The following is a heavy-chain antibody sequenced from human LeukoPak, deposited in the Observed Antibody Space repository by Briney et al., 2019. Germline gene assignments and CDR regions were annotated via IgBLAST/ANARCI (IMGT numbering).Heavy chain of an antibody. V-gene: IGHV1-18*01. D-gene: IGHD5-12*01. CDR3: ARGYSGYVN. CDR1: GYTFTSYG. Sequence: ASVKVSCKASGYTFTSYGISWVRQAPGQGLEWMGWISAYNGNTNYAQKFQGRVAITADESTSTAYMELSSLRSEDTAVYYCARGYSGYVNWDQGTLVTVSS. J-gene: IGHJ4*02. CDR2: ISAYNGNT.